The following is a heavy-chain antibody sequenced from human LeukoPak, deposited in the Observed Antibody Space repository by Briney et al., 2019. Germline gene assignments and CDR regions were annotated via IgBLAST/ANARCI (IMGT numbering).Heavy chain of an antibody. V-gene: IGHV3-74*03. J-gene: IGHJ4*02. Sequence: GGSLRLSCAASGFTFGSCWMHWVRQAPGKGLVWVSRINSDGTGTKYADSVKGRFTISRDNAKNTLYLQMNSLRAEDTAVYYCARGPADGAFDYWGQGTLVTVSS. CDR3: ARGPADGAFDY. CDR1: GFTFGSCW. D-gene: IGHD6-13*01. CDR2: INSDGTGT.